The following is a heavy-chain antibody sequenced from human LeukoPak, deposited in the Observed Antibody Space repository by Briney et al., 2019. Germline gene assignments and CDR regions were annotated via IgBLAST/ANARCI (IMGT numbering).Heavy chain of an antibody. J-gene: IGHJ6*03. Sequence: SETLSLTCAVSGGSISSSTNWWSWVRQPPGKGLEWIGEIYHSGGTNYNPSLKSRITISVDKSQNQFSLKLNSVTAADTAVYYCARDRRDMVRGINIVRQYHYYYYMDVWGKGTTVTVSS. CDR3: ARDRRDMVRGINIVRQYHYYYYMDV. CDR1: GGSISSSTNW. CDR2: IYHSGGT. V-gene: IGHV4-4*02. D-gene: IGHD3-10*01.